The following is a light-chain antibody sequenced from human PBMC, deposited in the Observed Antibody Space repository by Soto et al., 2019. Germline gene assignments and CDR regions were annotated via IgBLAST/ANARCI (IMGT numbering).Light chain of an antibody. CDR3: QLYNGYWWT. J-gene: IGKJ1*01. CDR1: QSIGNW. V-gene: IGKV1-5*03. CDR2: KTS. Sequence: DIQLTQSPSTLSASVGDRVTITCRASQSIGNWLAWYQQKPGKAPNHLIYKTSTLENTVPSRFSGSGSGPEFTLTISSLQPDHFAIYYCQLYNGYWWTFGQGTKVDIK.